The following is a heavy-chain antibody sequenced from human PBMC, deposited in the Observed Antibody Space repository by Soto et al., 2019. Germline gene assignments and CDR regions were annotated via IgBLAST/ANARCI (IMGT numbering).Heavy chain of an antibody. CDR3: ARAPGYSSGWYAFDY. Sequence: ASVKVSCKASGGTFSSYAISWVRQAPGQGLEWMGGIIPIFGTANYAQKFQGRVTITADKSTSTAYMELSSLRSEDTAVYYCARAPGYSSGWYAFDYWGQGTLVSVSS. CDR2: IIPIFGTA. J-gene: IGHJ4*02. V-gene: IGHV1-69*06. CDR1: GGTFSSYA. D-gene: IGHD6-19*01.